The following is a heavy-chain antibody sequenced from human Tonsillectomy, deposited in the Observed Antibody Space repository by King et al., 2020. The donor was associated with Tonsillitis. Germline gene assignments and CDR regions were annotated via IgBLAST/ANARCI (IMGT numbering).Heavy chain of an antibody. V-gene: IGHV3-20*04. J-gene: IGHJ5*02. CDR3: ARDRGYSYGWGWFDP. Sequence: VQLVESGGGVVWPGGSLRLSCAASGFTFDDYGMSWVRQAPGKGLEWVSGINWNGGSTGYADSVKGRFTISRDNAKNSLYLQMNSLRAEDTALYYCARDRGYSYGWGWFDPWGQGTLVTVSS. D-gene: IGHD5-18*01. CDR1: GFTFDDYG. CDR2: INWNGGST.